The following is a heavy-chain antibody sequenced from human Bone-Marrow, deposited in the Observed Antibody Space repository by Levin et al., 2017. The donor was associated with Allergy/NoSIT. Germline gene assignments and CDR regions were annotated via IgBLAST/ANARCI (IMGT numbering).Heavy chain of an antibody. CDR1: GFSFSSYW. J-gene: IGHJ4*02. Sequence: PGGSLRLSCAASGFSFSSYWMHWVRQAPGKGLVWVSRINSDGTRTTYADSVKGRFTISRDNAKNTLFLQVNSLTAEDTAVYYCAYGSGSSLDYWGQGTLVTVSS. CDR2: INSDGTRT. V-gene: IGHV3-74*03. CDR3: AYGSGSSLDY. D-gene: IGHD3-10*01.